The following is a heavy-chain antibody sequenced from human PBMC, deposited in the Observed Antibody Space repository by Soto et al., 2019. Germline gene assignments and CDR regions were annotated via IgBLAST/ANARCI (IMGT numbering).Heavy chain of an antibody. CDR3: ASENESYRSLDY. CDR2: LYSTGTL. J-gene: IGHJ4*01. Sequence: SLPCIVSGDSISYYTWTWIRQPAGKTLEWIGRLYSTGTLTYNPTLKSRVTMSVDTSKNQLSLTLNSVTAADTAVYFCASENESYRSLDYWGQGTVDTVSS. D-gene: IGHD3-16*02. V-gene: IGHV4-4*07. CDR1: GDSISYYT.